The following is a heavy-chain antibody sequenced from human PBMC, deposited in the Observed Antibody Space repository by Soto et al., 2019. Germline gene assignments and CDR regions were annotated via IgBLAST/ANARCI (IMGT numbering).Heavy chain of an antibody. CDR2: IWYDGSNK. CDR3: ARDVLWFGELLEY. V-gene: IGHV3-33*01. CDR1: GFTFSSYG. D-gene: IGHD3-10*01. J-gene: IGHJ4*02. Sequence: QVQLVESGGGVVQPGRSLRLSCAASGFTFSSYGMHWVRQAPGKGLEWVAVIWYDGSNKYYADSVKGRFTISRDNSKNALYLQMNSLRAEDTAVYYCARDVLWFGELLEYWGQGTLVTVSS.